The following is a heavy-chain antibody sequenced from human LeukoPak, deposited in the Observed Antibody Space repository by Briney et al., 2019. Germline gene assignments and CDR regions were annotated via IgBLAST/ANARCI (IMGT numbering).Heavy chain of an antibody. CDR3: TRGAGWLIDY. Sequence: SETLSLTCTVSGGSVSSGNYYWTWIRQPAGKGLEWIGRTYTSGSTNYNPSLKSRVTISADTSKNHFSLKLNSVTTADTAVYYCTRGAGWLIDYWGQGILVTVSS. CDR1: GGSVSSGNYY. CDR2: TYTSGST. D-gene: IGHD3-16*01. V-gene: IGHV4-61*02. J-gene: IGHJ4*02.